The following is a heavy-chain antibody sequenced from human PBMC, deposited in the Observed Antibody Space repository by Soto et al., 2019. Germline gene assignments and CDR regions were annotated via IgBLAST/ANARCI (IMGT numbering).Heavy chain of an antibody. CDR3: ARDPPGLGSYSYDH. CDR2: IGTTVGT. V-gene: IGHV3-66*01. D-gene: IGHD3-10*01. Sequence: EVQLVESGGGLVQPGGSLRLSCAASGFTVSSNFMSWFRQPPGKGLEWISVIGTTVGTYYAGSVKGRFTISTDNFKNTLELQINSLRAEDTAVYFCARDPPGLGSYSYDHWGQGTLVTVSS. CDR1: GFTVSSNF. J-gene: IGHJ4*02.